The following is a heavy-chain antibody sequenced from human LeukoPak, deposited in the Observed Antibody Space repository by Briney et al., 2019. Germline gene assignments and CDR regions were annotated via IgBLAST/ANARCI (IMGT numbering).Heavy chain of an antibody. CDR3: AKDWGSGSYSFDY. V-gene: IGHV3-43D*03. CDR2: ISWDGGST. D-gene: IGHD3-10*01. CDR1: GFTFDDYA. J-gene: IGHJ4*02. Sequence: GGSLRLSCAASGFTFDDYAMHWVRQAPGKGLEWVPLISWDGGSTYYADSVKGRFTISRDNSKNSLYLQMNSLRAEDTALYYCAKDWGSGSYSFDYWGQGTLVTVSS.